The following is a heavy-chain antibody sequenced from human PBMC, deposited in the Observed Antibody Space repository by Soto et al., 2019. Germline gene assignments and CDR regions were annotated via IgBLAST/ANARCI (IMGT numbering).Heavy chain of an antibody. CDR1: GGSISSSNW. D-gene: IGHD6-19*01. V-gene: IGHV4-4*02. CDR2: IYHSGST. J-gene: IGHJ4*02. CDR3: ARFHHPYSSGWYFYY. Sequence: PSETLSLTCAVSGGSISSSNWWSWVRQPPGKGLEWIGEIYHSGSTNYNPSLKSRVTISVDKSKNQFSLKLSSVTAADTAVYYCARFHHPYSSGWYFYYWGQGTLVTVSS.